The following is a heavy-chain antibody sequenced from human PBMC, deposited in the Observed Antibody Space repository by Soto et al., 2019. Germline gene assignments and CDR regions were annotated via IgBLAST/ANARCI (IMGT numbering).Heavy chain of an antibody. CDR2: IYWDDDK. CDR1: GFSLSTDDVG. Sequence: SGPTLVNPTQTLTLTCTFSGFSLSTDDVGVGWIRQPPGKALDWLAVIYWDDDKRYSPSLKSRLTITKDASKNQVLLTMTNMDPVDTATYFCARSKYSISSFDYWGQGALVTVSS. J-gene: IGHJ4*02. V-gene: IGHV2-5*02. D-gene: IGHD6-6*01. CDR3: ARSKYSISSFDY.